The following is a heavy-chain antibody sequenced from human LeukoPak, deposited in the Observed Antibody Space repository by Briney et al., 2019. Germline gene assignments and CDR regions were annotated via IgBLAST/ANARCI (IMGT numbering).Heavy chain of an antibody. J-gene: IGHJ4*02. CDR3: AGGPGISTSGY. V-gene: IGHV4-59*01. CDR1: NASISRYF. D-gene: IGHD2-15*01. Sequence: PSETLSLTCSVFNASISRYFWSWVRQPPGKGLEWIGYIYYTGSSNFNPSLRSRVTMSVDTSGNQFSLKLRSVTAADTALYYCAGGPGISTSGYWGQGALVTVSS. CDR2: IYYTGSS.